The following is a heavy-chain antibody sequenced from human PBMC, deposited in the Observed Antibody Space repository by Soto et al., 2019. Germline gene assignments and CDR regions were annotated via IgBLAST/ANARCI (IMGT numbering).Heavy chain of an antibody. CDR3: ATDYPPYSSSSTDYYYYGMDV. CDR2: FDPEDGET. D-gene: IGHD6-6*01. Sequence: QVPLVQSGAEVKKPGASVKVSCKVSGYTLTELSMHWVRQAPGKGLEWMGGFDPEDGETIYAQKFQGRVTMTEDTSTDTAYMELSRLRSYDTAVYYCATDYPPYSSSSTDYYYYGMDVWGQGTTVTFSS. V-gene: IGHV1-24*01. CDR1: GYTLTELS. J-gene: IGHJ6*02.